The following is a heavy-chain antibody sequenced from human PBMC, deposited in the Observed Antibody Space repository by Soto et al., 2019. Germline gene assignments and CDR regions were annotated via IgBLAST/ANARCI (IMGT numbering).Heavy chain of an antibody. CDR3: ARSRVSFPYYYYGMDV. D-gene: IGHD3-10*01. J-gene: IGHJ6*02. CDR1: GCTLRRYW. CDR2: INSDGSST. V-gene: IGHV3-74*01. Sequence: GGSPRPYCTASGCTLRRYWVHWVRQAPRKGLVWVSRINSDGSSTSYADSVKGRFTISRDNAKNTLYLQMNSLRAEDTAVYYCARSRVSFPYYYYGMDVWGQGNTVTVSS.